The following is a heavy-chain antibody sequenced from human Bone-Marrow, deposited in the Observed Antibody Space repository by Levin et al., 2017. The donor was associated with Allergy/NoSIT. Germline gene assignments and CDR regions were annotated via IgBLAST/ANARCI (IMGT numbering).Heavy chain of an antibody. CDR1: GGSVSHYY. D-gene: IGHD5-18*01. CDR2: IYYTGNT. Sequence: TASETLSLTCTVSGGSVSHYYWSWIRQAPGKTLEWLGYIYYTGNTNYNPSLKGRLTISVNASNSQFFLRLDSVTSADTAVYYCARDQQLVRLDYWGQGILVTVSS. V-gene: IGHV4-59*02. J-gene: IGHJ4*02. CDR3: ARDQQLVRLDY.